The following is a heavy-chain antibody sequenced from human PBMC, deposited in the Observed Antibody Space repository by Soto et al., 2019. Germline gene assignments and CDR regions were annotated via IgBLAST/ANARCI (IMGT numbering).Heavy chain of an antibody. Sequence: SGPTLVNPTQTLTLTCTFSGFSLSTSGMRVSWIRQPPGKALQWLARIDWDDDKFYTTSLRTRLTISKDTSKNQVVLTMTNMDPVDTATYYCAKTGTDGAWFDPWGQGTLVTVS. CDR3: AKTGTDGAWFDP. V-gene: IGHV2-70*04. CDR1: GFSLSTSGMR. CDR2: IDWDDDK. D-gene: IGHD1-1*01. J-gene: IGHJ5*02.